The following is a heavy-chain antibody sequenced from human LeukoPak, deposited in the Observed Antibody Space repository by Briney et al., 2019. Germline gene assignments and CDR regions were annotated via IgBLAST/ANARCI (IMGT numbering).Heavy chain of an antibody. CDR2: INPNSGGT. CDR1: GYTFTGYY. CDR3: ARDRYYDSSGYYGIDY. V-gene: IGHV1-2*02. J-gene: IGHJ4*02. Sequence: ASVKVSCKASGYTFTGYYMHWVRQAPGQGLEWMGWINPNSGGTNYAQKFQGRVTMTRDTSISTAYVELSRLRSDDTAVYYCARDRYYDSSGYYGIDYWGQGTLVTVSS. D-gene: IGHD3-22*01.